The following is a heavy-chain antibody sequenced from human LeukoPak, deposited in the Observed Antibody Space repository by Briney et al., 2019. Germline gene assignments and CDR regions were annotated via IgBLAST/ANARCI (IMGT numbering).Heavy chain of an antibody. CDR2: IYPSGGST. J-gene: IGHJ4*02. D-gene: IGHD2-15*01. CDR3: ARGYCNGGSCYSFYY. Sequence: ASVTVSCKASGYXFIRFYIHWVRQAPGQGLEWMGVIYPSGGSTLYAQQLQGKDTMNRDSFTGTVYMELSSLRCEDRAVYYCARGYCNGGSCYSFYYWGQGTLVTVSS. V-gene: IGHV1-46*01. CDR1: GYXFIRFY.